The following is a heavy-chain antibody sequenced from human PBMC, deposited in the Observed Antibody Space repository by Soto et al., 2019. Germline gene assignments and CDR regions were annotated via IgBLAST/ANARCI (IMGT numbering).Heavy chain of an antibody. Sequence: QAQLMQSGAEVKKPWSSVKVACKASGGTVSGYAINWVRQAPGQGLEWLGGIIPLLGITDYGQKLQGRITIAADVSTGTAYMDLRGLRSEDAAVYYCARDPISITGTTSSEDFQNWGQGTLVSVSS. CDR3: ARDPISITGTTSSEDFQN. V-gene: IGHV1-69*01. CDR1: GGTVSGYA. J-gene: IGHJ1*01. D-gene: IGHD1-20*01. CDR2: IIPLLGIT.